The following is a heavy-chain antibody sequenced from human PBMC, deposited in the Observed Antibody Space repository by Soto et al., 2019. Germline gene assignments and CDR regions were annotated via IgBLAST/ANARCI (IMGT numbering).Heavy chain of an antibody. D-gene: IGHD6-6*01. CDR3: ARDSGTAARSWLDP. Sequence: SETLSLTCTVSGGSISSYYWSWIRQPPGKGLEWIGYIYYSGSTNYNPSLKSRVTISVDTSKNQFSLKLSSVTAADTAVYYCARDSGTAARSWLDPWGQGTLVTV. V-gene: IGHV4-59*01. CDR1: GGSISSYY. J-gene: IGHJ5*02. CDR2: IYYSGST.